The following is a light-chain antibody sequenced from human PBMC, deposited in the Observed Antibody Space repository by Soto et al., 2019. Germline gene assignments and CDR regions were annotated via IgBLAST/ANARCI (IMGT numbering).Light chain of an antibody. CDR3: QQYNNWLPWT. Sequence: DIVLSHSPGTLSLSTGERATLSCSASQSVSSSYLAWYQQKPGQAPRLLIYGASSRATGIPDRFSGSGSGTDFTLTISRLEPEDFAVYYCQQYNNWLPWTFGRGTKVDIK. CDR2: GAS. J-gene: IGKJ1*01. CDR1: QSVSSSY. V-gene: IGKV3-20*01.